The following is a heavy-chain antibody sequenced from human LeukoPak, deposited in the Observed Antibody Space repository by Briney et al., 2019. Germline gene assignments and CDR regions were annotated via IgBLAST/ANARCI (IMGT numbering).Heavy chain of an antibody. CDR1: EYTFTDYY. CDR3: ARSGYSSSVPYYFDY. D-gene: IGHD6-6*01. Sequence: ASVKVSCKASEYTFTDYYIHWVRQAPGQGLEWMGWISPNSGGTNYAQKFQGRVTMTRDTSISTAYMELSSLRSDDTAVYYCARSGYSSSVPYYFDYWDQGTLVTVSS. CDR2: ISPNSGGT. J-gene: IGHJ4*02. V-gene: IGHV1-2*02.